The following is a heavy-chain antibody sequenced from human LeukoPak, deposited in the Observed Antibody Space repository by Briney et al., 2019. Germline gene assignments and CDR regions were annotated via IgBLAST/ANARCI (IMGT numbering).Heavy chain of an antibody. V-gene: IGHV4-59*08. CDR3: ARQGRRGYSYGLDY. Sequence: SSETLSLTCTVSGGSISSYYWSWIRQPPGKGLEWIGYIYYSGSTNYNPSLKSRVTISVDMSKNQFSLKLSSVTAADTAVYYCARQGRRGYSYGLDYWGQGTLVTVSS. D-gene: IGHD5-18*01. J-gene: IGHJ4*02. CDR1: GGSISSYY. CDR2: IYYSGST.